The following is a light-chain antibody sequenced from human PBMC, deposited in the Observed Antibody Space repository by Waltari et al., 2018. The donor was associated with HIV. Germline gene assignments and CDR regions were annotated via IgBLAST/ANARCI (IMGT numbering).Light chain of an antibody. V-gene: IGLV2-23*01. CDR2: EGI. J-gene: IGLJ2*01. CDR3: CSYGGSSNWL. CDR1: SSDIGNYNL. Sequence: QSALTQPASVSGSPGPSITISCTGTSSDIGNYNLFSWYQQHPGKAPKLIVYEGIKRPSGVSSRISGSKSANTASLTISGLQAEDEADYYCCSYGGSSNWLFGGGTKLTVL.